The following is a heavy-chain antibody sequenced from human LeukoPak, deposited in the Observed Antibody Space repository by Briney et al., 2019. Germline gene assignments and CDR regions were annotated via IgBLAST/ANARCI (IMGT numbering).Heavy chain of an antibody. D-gene: IGHD5-18*01. CDR1: GYTFTGYY. Sequence: ASVKVSCKASGYTFTGYYMHWVRQAPGQGLEWMGWINPNSGGTNYAQKFQGRVTMTRDTSISTAYMELSRLRSDDTAVYYCARGFFYSLHEANAFDIWGQGTMVTVSS. J-gene: IGHJ3*02. CDR3: ARGFFYSLHEANAFDI. V-gene: IGHV1-2*02. CDR2: INPNSGGT.